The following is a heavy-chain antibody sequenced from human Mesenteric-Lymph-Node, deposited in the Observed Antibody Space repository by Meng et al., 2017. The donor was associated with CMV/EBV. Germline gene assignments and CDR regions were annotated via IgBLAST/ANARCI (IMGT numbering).Heavy chain of an antibody. V-gene: IGHV3-30*04. CDR2: ISQDASVK. J-gene: IGHJ6*02. CDR1: GFIFNNYA. D-gene: IGHD2-2*01. CDR3: TRDKTYCSVTTCPPVSGQHYYGMDA. Sequence: GGSLRLSCAASGFIFNNYAMYWVRQAPGKGLEWLAVISQDASVKFYADSVRGRFTISRDPSKNTLHLQMNSLRVEDTALYYCTRDKTYCSVTTCPPVSGQHYYGMDAWGQGTTVTVSS.